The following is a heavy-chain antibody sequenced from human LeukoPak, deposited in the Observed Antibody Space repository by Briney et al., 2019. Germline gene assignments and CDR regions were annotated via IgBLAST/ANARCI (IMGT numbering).Heavy chain of an antibody. Sequence: PGGSLRLSCAASGFTVSSNYMNWVRQAPGKGLEWVSVIYSSGSTYYADSVKGRFTISRDNSKNTLFLQMNSLRGEDTAVYYCARDYYYDSSGYRIFDYWGQGTLVTVSS. CDR2: IYSSGST. D-gene: IGHD3-22*01. CDR3: ARDYYYDSSGYRIFDY. V-gene: IGHV3-66*01. CDR1: GFTVSSNY. J-gene: IGHJ4*02.